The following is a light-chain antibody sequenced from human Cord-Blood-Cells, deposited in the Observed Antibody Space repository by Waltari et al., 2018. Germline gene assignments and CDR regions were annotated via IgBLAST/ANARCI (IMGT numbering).Light chain of an antibody. V-gene: IGKV3-20*01. CDR1: QSVSSSY. CDR3: QQYGSSPQT. CDR2: GAS. J-gene: IGKJ1*01. Sequence: DIVLTQSPGTLSLSPGERATLSCRASQSVSSSYLAWYQQNPGQAPSLLIYGASSRATGIPDRFSGSGSGTDFTLTISRLEPEDFAVYYCQQYGSSPQTFGQGTKVEIK.